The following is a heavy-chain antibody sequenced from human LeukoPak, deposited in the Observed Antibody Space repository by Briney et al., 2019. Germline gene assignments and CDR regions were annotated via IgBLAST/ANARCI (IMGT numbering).Heavy chain of an antibody. CDR1: GGSISSYY. J-gene: IGHJ4*02. V-gene: IGHV4-59*01. Sequence: SETLSLTCTVSGGSISSYYWSWIRQPPGKGLEWIGYIYYSGSTNYNPSLKSRVTIPVDTSKNQFSLKLSSVTAADTAVYYCARGHDYGDYVMGYWGQGTLVTVSS. CDR2: IYYSGST. D-gene: IGHD4-17*01. CDR3: ARGHDYGDYVMGY.